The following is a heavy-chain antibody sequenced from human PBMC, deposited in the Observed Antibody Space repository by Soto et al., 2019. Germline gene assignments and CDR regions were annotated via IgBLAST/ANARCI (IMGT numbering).Heavy chain of an antibody. CDR2: ISYDGSNK. CDR1: GFTFSSYA. CDR3: AREEKYSSSWYGGLGY. Sequence: GGSLGLSCAASGFTFSSYAMHWVRQAPGKGLEWVAVISYDGSNKYYADSVKGRFTISRDNSKNTLYLQMNSLRAEDTAVYYCAREEKYSSSWYGGLGYWGQGTLVTVPQ. J-gene: IGHJ4*02. D-gene: IGHD6-13*01. V-gene: IGHV3-30-3*01.